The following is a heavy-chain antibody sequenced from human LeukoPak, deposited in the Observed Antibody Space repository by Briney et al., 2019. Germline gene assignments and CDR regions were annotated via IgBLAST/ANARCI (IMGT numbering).Heavy chain of an antibody. Sequence: GGSLRLSCAASGFTFSSYGMHWVRQAPGKGLEWVAFIRYDGSNKYYADSVKGRFTISRDNSKNTLYLQMNSLRAEDTAVYYCAESRTSPAYFDYWGQGTLVTVSS. CDR1: GFTFSSYG. D-gene: IGHD2-2*01. J-gene: IGHJ4*02. CDR2: IRYDGSNK. CDR3: AESRTSPAYFDY. V-gene: IGHV3-30*02.